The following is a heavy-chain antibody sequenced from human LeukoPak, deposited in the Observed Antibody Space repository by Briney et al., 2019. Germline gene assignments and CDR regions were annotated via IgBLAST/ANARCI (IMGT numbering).Heavy chain of an antibody. CDR3: TTGITMVRGVPGVYFDY. J-gene: IGHJ4*02. CDR1: GFTVNNAW. V-gene: IGHV3-15*01. CDR2: IKSKTDGGTT. Sequence: PGGSLRLSCAAFGFTVNNAWMSWVRQAPGKGLEWVGRIKSKTDGGTTDYAAPVKGRFTISRDDSKNTLYLQMNSLKTEDTAVYYCTTGITMVRGVPGVYFDYWGQGTLVTVSS. D-gene: IGHD3-10*01.